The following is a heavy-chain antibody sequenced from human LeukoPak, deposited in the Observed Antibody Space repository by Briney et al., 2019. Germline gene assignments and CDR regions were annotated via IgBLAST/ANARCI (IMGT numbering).Heavy chain of an antibody. Sequence: YGPTLVKPTQTLTLTCTLSGSSVTTSGVGVGWIREPPVNALEWVALIYGGYDKRYSPSLKTTLTTTKDTSKNQVVRRRTNMHPVDTATYHCAHIFYYGSGSYYPSDFDYWGQGTPVTVSS. D-gene: IGHD3-10*01. V-gene: IGHV2-5*02. CDR2: IYGGYDK. CDR1: GSSVTTSGVG. J-gene: IGHJ4*02. CDR3: AHIFYYGSGSYYPSDFDY.